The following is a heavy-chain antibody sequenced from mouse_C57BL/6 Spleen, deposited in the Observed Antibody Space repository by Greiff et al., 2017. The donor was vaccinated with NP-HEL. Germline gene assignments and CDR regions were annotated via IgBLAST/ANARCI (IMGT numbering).Heavy chain of an antibody. CDR1: GFSLTSYG. J-gene: IGHJ1*03. D-gene: IGHD2-1*01. Sequence: QVQLQQSGPGLVQPSQSLSITCTVSGFSLTSYGVHWVRPSPGKGLEWLGVIWRGGSTAYNAAFMSRLSTTKDNSKIQVYFKMNSLQADDTGIYYWAKGPYGNYGGYFDVWGTGTTVTVSS. V-gene: IGHV2-5*01. CDR2: IWRGGST. CDR3: AKGPYGNYGGYFDV.